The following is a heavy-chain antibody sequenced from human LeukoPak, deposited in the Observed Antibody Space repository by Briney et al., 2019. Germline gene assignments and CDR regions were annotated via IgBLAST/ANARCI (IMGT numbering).Heavy chain of an antibody. Sequence: ASVKVSCKASGYTFTGYYMHWVRQAPGQGLEWMGWINPNSGGTNYAQKFQGRVTMTRDTSISTAYMELRGLRSDDTAVYYCARDRYSSSGGSVGDYWGQGTLVTVSS. V-gene: IGHV1-2*02. CDR3: ARDRYSSSGGSVGDY. CDR2: INPNSGGT. J-gene: IGHJ4*02. CDR1: GYTFTGYY. D-gene: IGHD6-6*01.